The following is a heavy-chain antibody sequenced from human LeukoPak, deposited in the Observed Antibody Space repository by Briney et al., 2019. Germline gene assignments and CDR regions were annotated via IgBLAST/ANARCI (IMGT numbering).Heavy chain of an antibody. V-gene: IGHV3-64*01. J-gene: IGHJ4*02. CDR1: GFAFSSCT. Sequence: GGSLRLSCAASGFAFSSCTMHWVRQAPGKRLEYVSAINSNGGSTYYANSVKGRFTISRDNSKNTLYLHMGSLRAEDMAVYYCAREVDGSGTFDYWGQGALVTVSP. CDR3: AREVDGSGTFDY. D-gene: IGHD3-10*01. CDR2: INSNGGST.